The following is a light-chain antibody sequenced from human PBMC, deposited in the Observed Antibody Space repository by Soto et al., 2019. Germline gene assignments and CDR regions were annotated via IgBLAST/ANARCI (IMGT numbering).Light chain of an antibody. V-gene: IGLV1-40*01. CDR2: GNS. CDR1: RSNIGAGYD. CDR3: QSYDSSLSGVV. Sequence: QSVLTQPPSVSGAPGQRVIISCTGRRSNIGAGYDVHWYLQLPGTAPKLLIYGNSNRPSGVPDRFSGSKSGTSASLAITGLQAEDEADYYCQSYDSSLSGVVFGGGPKLTVL. J-gene: IGLJ2*01.